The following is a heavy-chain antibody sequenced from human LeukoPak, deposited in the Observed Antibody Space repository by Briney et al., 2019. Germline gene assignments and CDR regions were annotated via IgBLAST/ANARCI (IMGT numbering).Heavy chain of an antibody. CDR3: ARHSGSGWQALGY. CDR1: GYTFSNYG. Sequence: ASVKVSCKASGYTFSNYGISWVRQAPGLGLEWMGWTSYNGNTNYAQRFQDRVTMTTDTSTTTTYMELRSLESDDTAVYYCARHSGSGWQALGYWGQGTLVTVSS. D-gene: IGHD6-19*01. V-gene: IGHV1-18*04. CDR2: TSYNGNT. J-gene: IGHJ4*02.